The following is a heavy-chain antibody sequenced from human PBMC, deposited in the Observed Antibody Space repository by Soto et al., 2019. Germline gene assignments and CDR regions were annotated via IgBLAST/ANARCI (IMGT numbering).Heavy chain of an antibody. CDR2: ITGSGVGM. J-gene: IGHJ5*02. D-gene: IGHD6-19*01. Sequence: EVQLLESGGVLVQPGESLRLSCAATGFTFRDFAMTWVRQAPGKGLEWVSTITGSGVGMHYADSVKGRFTISRDNSKNTSYLQMNSLRAEDTAVYHCANTNPSKTHPNGWYDWFAPWGQGTLVTVSS. V-gene: IGHV3-23*01. CDR3: ANTNPSKTHPNGWYDWFAP. CDR1: GFTFRDFA.